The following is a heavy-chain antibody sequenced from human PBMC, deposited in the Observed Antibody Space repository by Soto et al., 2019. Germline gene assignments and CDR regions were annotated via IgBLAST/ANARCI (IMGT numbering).Heavy chain of an antibody. CDR1: GFTFSSYG. CDR3: ARDLDDCSGGSCYSPYYYYGMDV. J-gene: IGHJ6*02. V-gene: IGHV3-33*01. Sequence: GGSLRLSCAASGFTFSSYGMHWVRQAPGKGLEWVAVIWYDGSNKYYADSVKGRFTISRDNSKNTLYLQMNSLRAEDTAVYYCARDLDDCSGGSCYSPYYYYGMDVWGQGTTVTVSS. CDR2: IWYDGSNK. D-gene: IGHD2-15*01.